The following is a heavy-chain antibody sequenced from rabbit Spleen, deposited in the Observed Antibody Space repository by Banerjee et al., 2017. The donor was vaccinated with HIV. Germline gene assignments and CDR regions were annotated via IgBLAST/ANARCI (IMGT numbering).Heavy chain of an antibody. CDR1: GFSFSNKAV. Sequence: QEQLVESGGGLVKPEGSLKLSCTASGFSFSNKAVMCWVRQTPGKGLEWIACINAATGKPVYATWAKGRFTISRTSSTTVTLRMASLTVADTATYFCARAGEGGDGYLNLWGQGTLVTVS. V-gene: IGHV1S45*01. D-gene: IGHD5-1*01. CDR3: ARAGEGGDGYLNL. J-gene: IGHJ4*01. CDR2: INAATGKP.